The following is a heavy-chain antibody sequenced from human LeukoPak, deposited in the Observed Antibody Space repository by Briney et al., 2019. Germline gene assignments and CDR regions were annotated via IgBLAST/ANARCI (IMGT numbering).Heavy chain of an antibody. CDR1: GFTFSYYA. CDR3: ARGALPTDIVVVPAAIDY. V-gene: IGHV3-64*01. D-gene: IGHD2-2*01. CDR2: ISSNGGST. Sequence: AGGSLRLSCAASGFTFSYYAMHWVRQAPGKGLECVSSISSNGGSTYYANSVKGRFTISRDNSRNTLYLQMGSLRAEDMAVYYCARGALPTDIVVVPAAIDYWGQGTLVTVSS. J-gene: IGHJ4*02.